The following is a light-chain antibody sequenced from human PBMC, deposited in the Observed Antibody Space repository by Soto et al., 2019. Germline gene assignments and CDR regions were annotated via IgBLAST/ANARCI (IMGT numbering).Light chain of an antibody. Sequence: QSALTQPASVSGSPGQSITISCTGTSSDVGAYNYVSWYQQHPGKAPKLMIYEVSNRPSGVSNRFSGSKSANTASLTISGLQAGDEADYSCSSYTSSSTWLFGGGTKVTVL. V-gene: IGLV2-14*03. CDR2: EVS. J-gene: IGLJ3*02. CDR3: SSYTSSSTWL. CDR1: SSDVGAYNY.